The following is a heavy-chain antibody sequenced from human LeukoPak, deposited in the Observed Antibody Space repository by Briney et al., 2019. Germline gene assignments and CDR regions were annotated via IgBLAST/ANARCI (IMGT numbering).Heavy chain of an antibody. V-gene: IGHV4-59*01. D-gene: IGHD6-19*01. CDR2: IYYSGST. CDR1: GGSISNYY. Sequence: SETLCLTCTVSGGSISNYYWSWIRQPPGKGLEYIGYIYYSGSTNYNPSLKSRVTISVDTSKNQFSPELSSVTAADTAVYYCARVQGSATKSYYFDYWGRGTLDPVSS. J-gene: IGHJ4*02. CDR3: ARVQGSATKSYYFDY.